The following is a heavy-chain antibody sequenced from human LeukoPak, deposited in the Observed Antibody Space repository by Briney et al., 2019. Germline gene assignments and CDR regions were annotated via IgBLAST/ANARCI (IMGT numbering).Heavy chain of an antibody. CDR1: GFTVSSHY. D-gene: IGHD6-13*01. V-gene: IGHV3-66*02. Sequence: GGSLRLSCAASGFTVSSHYMSWVRQAPGKELEWVSVIYSGAGTSYADSVQGRFTISRDNSKNTLYLQMNSLRVEDTAVYYCARDRGFSSSWRLFVYWGQGTLVTVSS. CDR2: IYSGAGT. J-gene: IGHJ4*02. CDR3: ARDRGFSSSWRLFVY.